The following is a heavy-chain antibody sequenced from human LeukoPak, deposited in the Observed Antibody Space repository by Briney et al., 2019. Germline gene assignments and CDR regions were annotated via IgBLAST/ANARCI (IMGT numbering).Heavy chain of an antibody. CDR2: ISDSGST. CDR3: ARENSSSDRYYYYYGMDV. Sequence: SETLSLTCTVSGGSMNNYYWSWIRQAPGKGLEWIGYISDSGSTNYNPSLRSRVTISVDTSKNQFSPKLSSVTAADTAVYYCARENSSSDRYYYYYGMDVWGQGTTVTVSS. CDR1: GGSMNNYY. J-gene: IGHJ6*02. V-gene: IGHV4-59*01. D-gene: IGHD6-6*01.